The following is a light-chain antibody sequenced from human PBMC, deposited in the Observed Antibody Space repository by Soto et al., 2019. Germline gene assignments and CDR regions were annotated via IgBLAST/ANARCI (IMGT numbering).Light chain of an antibody. CDR1: QSVRNNY. CDR2: DGS. Sequence: ESVLTQSRVTLSLSPVERATLSCRAIQSVRNNYLAWFQQKPGQAPRLLIYDGSDRATGIPARFTGSGSGTDFTLTICRLEPEDFAVYYCQKYGSTPLTSGGGTKVDI. V-gene: IGKV3-20*01. J-gene: IGKJ4*01. CDR3: QKYGSTPLT.